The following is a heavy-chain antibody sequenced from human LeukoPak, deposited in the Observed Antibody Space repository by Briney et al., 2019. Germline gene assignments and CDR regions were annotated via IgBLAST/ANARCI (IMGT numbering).Heavy chain of an antibody. CDR3: ARDRSLMGYYLYYYYGMDV. J-gene: IGHJ6*02. Sequence: GRSLRLSCAASGFTFSSYGMHWVRQAPGKGLEWVAVISYDGSNKYYADSVKGRFTISRDNSKNTLYLQMNSLRAEDTAVYYCARDRSLMGYYLYYYYGMDVWGQGTTVTVSS. V-gene: IGHV3-30*03. CDR1: GFTFSSYG. CDR2: ISYDGSNK. D-gene: IGHD3-22*01.